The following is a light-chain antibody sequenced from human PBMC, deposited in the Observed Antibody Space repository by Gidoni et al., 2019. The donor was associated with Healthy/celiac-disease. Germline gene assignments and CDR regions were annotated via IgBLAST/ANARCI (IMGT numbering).Light chain of an antibody. J-gene: IGLJ3*02. Sequence: QSALTQPRSVSGSPGQSVTISCTGTSSDVGGYNYVPWYQQPPGKAPKLMIYVVSKRPSGVPDRFSGSKSGNTASLTISGLQAEDEADYYCCSYAGSYTWVFGGGTKLTVL. V-gene: IGLV2-11*01. CDR1: SSDVGGYNY. CDR2: VVS. CDR3: CSYAGSYTWV.